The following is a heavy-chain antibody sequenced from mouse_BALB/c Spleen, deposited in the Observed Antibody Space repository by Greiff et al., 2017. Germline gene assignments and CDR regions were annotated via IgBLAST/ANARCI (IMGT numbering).Heavy chain of an antibody. V-gene: IGHV5-17*02. CDR3: ARLITFMDY. Sequence: EVMLVESGGGLVQPGGSRKLSCAASGFTFSSFGMHWVRQAPEKGLEWVAYISSGSSTIYYADTVKGRFTISRDNPKNTLFLQMTSLRSEDTAMYYCARLITFMDYWGQGTSVTVSS. CDR2: ISSGSSTI. D-gene: IGHD1-3*01. CDR1: GFTFSSFG. J-gene: IGHJ4*01.